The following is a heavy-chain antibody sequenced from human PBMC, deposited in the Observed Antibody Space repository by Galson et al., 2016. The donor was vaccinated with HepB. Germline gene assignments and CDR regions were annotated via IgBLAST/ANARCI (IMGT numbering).Heavy chain of an antibody. CDR2: ISGSGGSP. V-gene: IGHV3-23*01. J-gene: IGHJ4*02. CDR3: TTWLSHHFDY. D-gene: IGHD6-19*01. Sequence: SLRLSCAASGFTFSNYAMSWVRQAPGKGLEWVSAISGSGGSPYYADSVRGRFSIYRDNSRDTLYLQMDSLTAEDSAIYYCTTWLSHHFDYWGQGTLVTVSS. CDR1: GFTFSNYA.